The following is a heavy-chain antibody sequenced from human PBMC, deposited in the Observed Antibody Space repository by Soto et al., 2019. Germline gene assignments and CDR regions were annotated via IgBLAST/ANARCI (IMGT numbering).Heavy chain of an antibody. CDR3: ARSVYDSSGYYSDY. Sequence: SETLSLTCTVSGGSISSGDYYWSWIRQPPGKGLEWIGYIYYSGSTYYNPSLKSRVTISVDTSKNQFSLKLSSVTAADTAVYYCARSVYDSSGYYSDYWGQGTLVTVS. J-gene: IGHJ4*02. CDR2: IYYSGST. V-gene: IGHV4-30-4*01. D-gene: IGHD3-22*01. CDR1: GGSISSGDYY.